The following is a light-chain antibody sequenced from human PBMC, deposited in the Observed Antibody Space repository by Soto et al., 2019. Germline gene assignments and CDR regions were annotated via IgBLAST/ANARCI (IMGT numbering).Light chain of an antibody. CDR1: SSDVGGYNY. CDR3: NSYGSSSTRYV. CDR2: DVT. Sequence: QSALTQPASVSGSPGQSITISCTGTSSDVGGYNYVSWYQQHPGKAPKLMISDVTNRPSGVSDRFSGSKSGNTASLTISGLQAEDEADYYCNSYGSSSTRYVFGTGTKVTVL. J-gene: IGLJ1*01. V-gene: IGLV2-14*01.